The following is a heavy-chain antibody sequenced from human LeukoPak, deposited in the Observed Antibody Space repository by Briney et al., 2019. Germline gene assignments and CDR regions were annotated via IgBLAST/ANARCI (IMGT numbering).Heavy chain of an antibody. V-gene: IGHV3-30*18. J-gene: IGHJ4*02. CDR2: LSFDGSNK. CDR1: GFTFSGCG. Sequence: GGSLRLSCAASGFTFSGCGMHWVRQAPGKGLEWVAVLSFDGSNKYYADSVKGRFTISRDNSKNTLYLQMNSLRAEDTAVYYCAKDRGPIVGAITGYFDFWGQGTLVTVSS. D-gene: IGHD1-26*01. CDR3: AKDRGPIVGAITGYFDF.